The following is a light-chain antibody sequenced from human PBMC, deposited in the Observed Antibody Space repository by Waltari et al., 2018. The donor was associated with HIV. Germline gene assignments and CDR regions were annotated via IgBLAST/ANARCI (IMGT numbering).Light chain of an antibody. J-gene: IGLJ1*01. Sequence: QSALTQPPSASGSPGQSVTISCTGTSSDVGGYKYVSWYQQHPGKAPKLMIYEVSNRPSWVPVRFSCSNSGNTASLTVSGLQAEDEADYYCSSYAGSNNLVFGTGTKVTVL. CDR1: SSDVGGYKY. CDR3: SSYAGSNNLV. V-gene: IGLV2-8*01. CDR2: EVS.